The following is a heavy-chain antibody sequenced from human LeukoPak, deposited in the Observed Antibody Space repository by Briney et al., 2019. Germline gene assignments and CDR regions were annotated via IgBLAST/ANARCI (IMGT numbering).Heavy chain of an antibody. Sequence: PGGSLRLSCAVSGFTFSSYWMSWVCPAPGKGLEWVANIKQYGSEKYYVDSVKGRFTIARDNAKTSLYLQMNSKRAEDTAVYYCASITPHHIVVVTAILSFDYWGQGTLVTVSS. CDR3: ASITPHHIVVVTAILSFDY. CDR1: GFTFSSYW. D-gene: IGHD2-21*02. V-gene: IGHV3-7*02. CDR2: IKQYGSEK. J-gene: IGHJ4*02.